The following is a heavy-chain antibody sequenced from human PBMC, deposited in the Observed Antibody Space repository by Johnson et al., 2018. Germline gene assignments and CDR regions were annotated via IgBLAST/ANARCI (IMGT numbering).Heavy chain of an antibody. CDR3: AKAIGGYSYGYGVYYYYYMDV. J-gene: IGHJ6*03. CDR2: INAGNGNT. CDR1: GYTFTSYA. Sequence: QVQLVESGAEVKKPGASVKVSCKASGYTFTSYAMHWVRQAPGQRLEWMGWINAGNGNTKYSQKLQGRATITRDTSASTAYMAPSSLRAEDTALYYCAKAIGGYSYGYGVYYYYYMDVWGKGTTVTVSS. V-gene: IGHV1-3*01. D-gene: IGHD5-18*01.